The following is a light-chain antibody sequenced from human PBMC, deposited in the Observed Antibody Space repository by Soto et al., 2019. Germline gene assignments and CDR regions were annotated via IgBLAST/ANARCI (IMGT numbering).Light chain of an antibody. J-gene: IGLJ3*02. CDR1: SSDVGGYNY. CDR3: SSYTTSSTWV. V-gene: IGLV2-14*01. Sequence: QSALTQPASVSGSPGQSITISCSGTSSDVGGYNYVSWYQQYPGKAPKLMIYEVNNRPSGVSNRFSGSKSANTASLTSSGIQAEDEADYYCSSYTTSSTWVFGGGTKLTVL. CDR2: EVN.